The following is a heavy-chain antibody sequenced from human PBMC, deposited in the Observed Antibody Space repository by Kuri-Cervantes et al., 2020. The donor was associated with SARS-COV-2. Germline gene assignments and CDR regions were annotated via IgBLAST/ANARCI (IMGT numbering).Heavy chain of an antibody. CDR3: ARDGPETDSDAFDI. CDR2: ISYDGNNK. D-gene: IGHD1-1*01. Sequence: GESLKISCAASGFTFSSYAMHWVRQAPGKGLEWVTVISYDGNNKYYADSVKGRFTISRGNSKNTLYLQMNSLRAEDTAVYYCARDGPETDSDAFDIWGQGTMVTVSS. CDR1: GFTFSSYA. J-gene: IGHJ3*02. V-gene: IGHV3-30-3*01.